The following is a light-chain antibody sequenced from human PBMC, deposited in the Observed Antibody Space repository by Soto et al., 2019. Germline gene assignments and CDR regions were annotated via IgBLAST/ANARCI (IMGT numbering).Light chain of an antibody. Sequence: DIQMTQSPSTLSASVGDRVTITCRASQSISTWLAWYQQKPGKAPKLLIYDASSLESGVPSRFSGSVSGTEFTLTISSLQPDDFATYYCQHYNSFSWTFGQGTKVDIK. CDR2: DAS. CDR1: QSISTW. V-gene: IGKV1-5*01. CDR3: QHYNSFSWT. J-gene: IGKJ1*01.